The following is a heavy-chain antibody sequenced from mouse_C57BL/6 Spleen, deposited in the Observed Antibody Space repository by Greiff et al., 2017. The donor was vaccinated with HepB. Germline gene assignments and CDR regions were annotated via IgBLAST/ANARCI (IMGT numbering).Heavy chain of an antibody. J-gene: IGHJ3*01. V-gene: IGHV1-15*01. CDR2: IDPETGGT. Sequence: VKLVESGAELVRPGASVTLSCKASGYTFTDYEMHWVKQTPVHGLEWIGAIDPETGGTAYNQKFKGKAILTADKSSSTAYMELRSLTSEDSAVYYCTGGSSGYFAYWGQGTLVTVSA. CDR3: TGGSSGYFAY. D-gene: IGHD3-2*02. CDR1: GYTFTDYE.